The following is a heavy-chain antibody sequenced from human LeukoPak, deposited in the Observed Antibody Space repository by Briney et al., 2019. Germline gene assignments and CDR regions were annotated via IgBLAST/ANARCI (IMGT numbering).Heavy chain of an antibody. Sequence: GESLKISCKGSGYSFTSYWIGWVRQMPGKGLEWMGIIYPGDSNTGYSPSFQGHVTISVDKSINTAYLQWSSLKASDTAMYYCARMYCGGDCYSFDYWGQGTLVTVSS. CDR1: GYSFTSYW. D-gene: IGHD2-21*02. CDR2: IYPGDSNT. V-gene: IGHV5-51*01. CDR3: ARMYCGGDCYSFDY. J-gene: IGHJ4*02.